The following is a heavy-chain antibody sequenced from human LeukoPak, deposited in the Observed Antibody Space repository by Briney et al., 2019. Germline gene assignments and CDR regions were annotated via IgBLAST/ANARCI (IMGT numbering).Heavy chain of an antibody. CDR2: ISHSGMT. V-gene: IGHV4-38-2*02. Sequence: TSETLSLTCTVSGYSITSGFFWGGIRQPPGQGLEWIGSISHSGMTYHNPSLKSRVTMSVDTSKNQFSLELSSVTAADTAVYYCTRRISSGSYSDYWGQGSLVTVSS. CDR3: TRRISSGSYSDY. J-gene: IGHJ4*02. CDR1: GYSITSGFF. D-gene: IGHD1-26*01.